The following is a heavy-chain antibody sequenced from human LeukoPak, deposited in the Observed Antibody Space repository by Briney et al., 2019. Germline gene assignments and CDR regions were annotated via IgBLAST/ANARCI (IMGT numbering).Heavy chain of an antibody. CDR2: INSDGSST. CDR3: AKVMRHFDWPPSPFDY. V-gene: IGHV3-74*01. J-gene: IGHJ4*02. D-gene: IGHD3-9*01. Sequence: GGSLRLSYAASGFIFTNYWMHWVRQAPGKGLVWVSRINSDGSSTNYADSVKGRFTISRDNAKNTLYLQMNSLRAEDTAVYYCAKVMRHFDWPPSPFDYWGQGTLVTVSS. CDR1: GFIFTNYW.